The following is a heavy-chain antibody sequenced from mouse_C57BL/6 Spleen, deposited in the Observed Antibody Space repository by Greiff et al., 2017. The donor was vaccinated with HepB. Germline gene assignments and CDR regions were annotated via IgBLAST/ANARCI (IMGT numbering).Heavy chain of an antibody. Sequence: QVQLQQSGAELVMPGASVKLSCKASGYTFTSYWMHWVKQRPGQGLEWIGEIDPSDSYTNYNQKFKGKSTLTVDKSSSTAYMQLSSLTSEDSAVYYCARAIDSSGYRYYAMDYWGQGTSVTVSS. CDR2: IDPSDSYT. CDR1: GYTFTSYW. V-gene: IGHV1-69*01. J-gene: IGHJ4*01. D-gene: IGHD3-2*02. CDR3: ARAIDSSGYRYYAMDY.